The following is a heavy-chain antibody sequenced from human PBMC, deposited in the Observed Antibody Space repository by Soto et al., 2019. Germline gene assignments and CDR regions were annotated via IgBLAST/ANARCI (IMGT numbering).Heavy chain of an antibody. V-gene: IGHV4-39*02. CDR1: GASISSSSFY. D-gene: IGHD1-1*01. CDR2: IYYDGST. J-gene: IGHJ4*02. Sequence: PSETLSITCTVSGASISSSSFYWGWIRQPPGKGLESIANIYYDGSTYYNPSLKSRVTISVDTSKNQFSLKLSSVTAADTAVYYCARDNLLDPFDYWGQGTLVTVSS. CDR3: ARDNLLDPFDY.